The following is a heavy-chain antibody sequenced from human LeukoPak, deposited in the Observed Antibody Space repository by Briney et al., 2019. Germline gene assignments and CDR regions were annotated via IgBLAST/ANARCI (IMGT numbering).Heavy chain of an antibody. V-gene: IGHV3-15*01. CDR2: IKSKTDGGTT. Sequence: PGGSLRLSCAASGFTFSSYAMSWVRQAPGKGLEWVGRIKSKTDGGTTDYAAPVKGRFTISRDDSKNTLYLKMNSLKTEDTAVYYCSTPIGIWGQGTMVIVSS. D-gene: IGHD3-16*02. J-gene: IGHJ3*02. CDR1: GFTFSSYA. CDR3: STPIGI.